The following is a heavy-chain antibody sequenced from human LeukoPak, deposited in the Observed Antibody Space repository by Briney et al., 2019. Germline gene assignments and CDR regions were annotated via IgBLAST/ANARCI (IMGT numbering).Heavy chain of an antibody. CDR2: ISSSSSYI. CDR3: AKEGMYYDFWSGYYPTNYYFDY. D-gene: IGHD3-3*01. CDR1: GFTFSSYS. J-gene: IGHJ4*02. Sequence: GGSLRLSCAASGFTFSSYSMTWVRQAPGKGLEWVSSISSSSSYIYYADSVKGRFTISRDNAKNSLYLQMNSLRAEDTAVYYCAKEGMYYDFWSGYYPTNYYFDYWGQGTLVTVSS. V-gene: IGHV3-21*04.